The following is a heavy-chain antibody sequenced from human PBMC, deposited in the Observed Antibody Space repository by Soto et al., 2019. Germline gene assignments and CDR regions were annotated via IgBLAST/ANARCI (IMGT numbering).Heavy chain of an antibody. J-gene: IGHJ4*02. V-gene: IGHV3-23*01. D-gene: IGHD2-15*01. CDR2: ISGSGGST. CDR3: ARAELSFQYCSGGSCYDRGGY. Sequence: GGSLRLSCAASGFTFSSYAMSWVRQAPGKGLEWVSAISGSGGSTYYADSVKGRFTISRDNSKNTLYLQMNSLRAEDTAVYYCARAELSFQYCSGGSCYDRGGYWGQGTLVTVSS. CDR1: GFTFSSYA.